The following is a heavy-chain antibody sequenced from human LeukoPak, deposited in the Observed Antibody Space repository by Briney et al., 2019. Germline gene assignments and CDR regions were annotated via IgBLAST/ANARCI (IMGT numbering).Heavy chain of an antibody. Sequence: GSLRLSCAASGFTFSSYAMSWVRQAPGKGLEWVSAISGSGGSTYYADSVKGRFAISRDNSKNTLYLQMNSLRAEDTAVYYCAKDNFFGGSSDYFDYWGQGTLVTVSS. D-gene: IGHD6-6*01. CDR1: GFTFSSYA. CDR2: ISGSGGST. V-gene: IGHV3-23*01. CDR3: AKDNFFGGSSDYFDY. J-gene: IGHJ4*02.